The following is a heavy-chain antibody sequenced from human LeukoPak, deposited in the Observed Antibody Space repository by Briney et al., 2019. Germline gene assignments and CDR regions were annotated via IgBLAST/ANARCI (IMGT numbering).Heavy chain of an antibody. CDR3: ARGRRGKYFQDY. CDR1: GASIRSDTYY. D-gene: IGHD2/OR15-2a*01. Sequence: PSETLSLTCTVSGASIRSDTYYWAWIRPPPGKGVGWVGGLWSGTTTHYNPPLTSRVPLSADTSTNPFSLILPSVTAADTAVYYCARGRRGKYFQDYWGQGTLVTVSS. V-gene: IGHV4-39*07. CDR2: LWSGTTT. J-gene: IGHJ4*02.